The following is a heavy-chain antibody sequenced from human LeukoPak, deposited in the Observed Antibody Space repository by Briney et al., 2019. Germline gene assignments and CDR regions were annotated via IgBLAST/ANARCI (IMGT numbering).Heavy chain of an antibody. Sequence: PGGSLRLSCAASGFTFSAYTMTWVRQAPGTGLEWVSSISYSTNYIYYADSVKGRFTISRDNSKNTLSLQMNSLRAEDTAIYYCAKSRGSSWSQFDCWGQGTMVTVSS. CDR1: GFTFSAYT. J-gene: IGHJ4*02. CDR3: AKSRGSSWSQFDC. V-gene: IGHV3-21*04. CDR2: ISYSTNYI. D-gene: IGHD6-13*01.